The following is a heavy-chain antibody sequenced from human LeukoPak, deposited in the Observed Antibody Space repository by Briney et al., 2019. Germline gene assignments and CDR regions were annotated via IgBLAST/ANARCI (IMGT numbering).Heavy chain of an antibody. CDR1: GYTFTGYG. J-gene: IGHJ4*02. Sequence: ASVKVSCKASGYTFTGYGISWVRQAPGQGLEWMGWISAYNGNTNYAQKLQGRVTMTTDTSTSTAYMELRSLRSDDTAVYYCARVAAYYDFWSGYYCFDYWGQGTLVTVSS. D-gene: IGHD3-3*01. CDR3: ARVAAYYDFWSGYYCFDY. CDR2: ISAYNGNT. V-gene: IGHV1-18*01.